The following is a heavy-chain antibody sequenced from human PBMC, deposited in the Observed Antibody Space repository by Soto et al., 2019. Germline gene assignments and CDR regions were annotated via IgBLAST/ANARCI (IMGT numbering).Heavy chain of an antibody. Sequence: QVQLVQSGAEVKKPGASVKVSCKVSGYTLTELSMHWVRQAPGKGLEWMGGFDPEDGETIYAQKFQGRVTMTEDTSTDTAYMELSSLRDEDRAVYYCATDHLPTYGDVTDVYFDIWGQGTMVTVSS. CDR2: FDPEDGET. J-gene: IGHJ3*02. CDR3: ATDHLPTYGDVTDVYFDI. CDR1: GYTLTELS. V-gene: IGHV1-24*01. D-gene: IGHD4-17*01.